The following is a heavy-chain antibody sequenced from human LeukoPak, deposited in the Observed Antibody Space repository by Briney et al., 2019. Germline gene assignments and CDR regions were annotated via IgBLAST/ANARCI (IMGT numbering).Heavy chain of an antibody. J-gene: IGHJ4*02. D-gene: IGHD6-25*01. Sequence: GASVKVSCMTAGYTFTSYEISWVRQATGQGLEWKGWMNPNSGDTGYAQKFQGRVTMTRDTSISTAYMELSSLTFDDTAVYYCARGLAAAGTGFWGQGTLVTVSS. CDR2: MNPNSGDT. CDR3: ARGLAAAGTGF. V-gene: IGHV1-8*01. CDR1: GYTFTSYE.